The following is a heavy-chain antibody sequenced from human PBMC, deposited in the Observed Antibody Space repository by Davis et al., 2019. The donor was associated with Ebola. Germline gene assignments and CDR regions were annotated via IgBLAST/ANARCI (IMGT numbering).Heavy chain of an antibody. CDR3: ARDTSFVGYFDD. Sequence: SETLSLTCTVSGDSISGSEWWSWVRQPPGKGLEWIGEIYHSGSTTYNPSLKSRVTISVDKSKNQFSLKLNSVTAADTAVYYCARDTSFVGYFDDWGQGTLVTVSS. CDR2: IYHSGST. J-gene: IGHJ4*02. D-gene: IGHD2-2*01. CDR1: GDSISGSEW. V-gene: IGHV4-4*02.